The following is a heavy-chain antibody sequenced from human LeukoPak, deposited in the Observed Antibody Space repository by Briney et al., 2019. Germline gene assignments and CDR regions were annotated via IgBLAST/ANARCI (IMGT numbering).Heavy chain of an antibody. J-gene: IGHJ6*02. D-gene: IGHD2-2*01. CDR3: ARGHCRRTSCYSSGGYYYYSMDV. V-gene: IGHV3-21*01. CDR2: ISSDSSYI. Sequence: GGSLRLSCAASGFTVSSNYMSWVRQAPGRGLEWVSSISSDSSYIYYEDSVKGRFTISRDNAKNSLYLQMNSLRAEDTAIYFCARGHCRRTSCYSSGGYYYYSMDVWGQGTTVIVSS. CDR1: GFTVSSNY.